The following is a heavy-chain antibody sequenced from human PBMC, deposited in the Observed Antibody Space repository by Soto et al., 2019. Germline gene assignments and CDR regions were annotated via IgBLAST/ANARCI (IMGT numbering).Heavy chain of an antibody. CDR2: ISGSGDST. D-gene: IGHD6-19*01. J-gene: IGHJ6*02. V-gene: IGHV3-23*01. CDR1: GFNFSSYV. CDR3: AKRWGVAGTYYSMDV. Sequence: GGSLRLSCAASGFNFSSYVMSWVRQAPGKGLEWVSAISGSGDSTYYADSVKGRFTLSRDNLENTLYLQMNSLRGEDTAVYYCAKRWGVAGTYYSMDVWGQGTTVIVSS.